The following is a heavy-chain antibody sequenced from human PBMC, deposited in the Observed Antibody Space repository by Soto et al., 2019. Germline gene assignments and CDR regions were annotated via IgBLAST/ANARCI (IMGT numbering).Heavy chain of an antibody. CDR1: GYTFIHYY. J-gene: IGHJ4*02. D-gene: IGHD2-21*01. Sequence: QVQLVQSGAEVKKPGASVKVSCKASGYTFIHYYIHWVRQAPGQGLEWMAIINPNGGSTNYAQKFGGRVTVPSETSTTTVSRELNSLGSDDTAVYFCARSLLQGDFWGQGTLVTVSS. CDR2: INPNGGST. CDR3: ARSLLQGDF. V-gene: IGHV1-46*01.